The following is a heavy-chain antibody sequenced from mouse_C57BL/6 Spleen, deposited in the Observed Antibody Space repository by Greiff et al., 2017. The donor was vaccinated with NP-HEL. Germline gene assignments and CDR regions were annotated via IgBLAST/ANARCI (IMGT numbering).Heavy chain of an antibody. Sequence: QVQLQQPGAELVRPGSSVKLSCKASGYTFTSYWMDWVKQRPGQGLEWIGNIYPSDSETHYNQKFKDKATLTVDKSSSTAYMQLSSLTSEDSAVYYGARAGPTTAGHFWGQGTTLTVSS. V-gene: IGHV1-61*01. CDR1: GYTFTSYW. D-gene: IGHD1-2*01. J-gene: IGHJ2*01. CDR2: IYPSDSET. CDR3: ARAGPTTAGHF.